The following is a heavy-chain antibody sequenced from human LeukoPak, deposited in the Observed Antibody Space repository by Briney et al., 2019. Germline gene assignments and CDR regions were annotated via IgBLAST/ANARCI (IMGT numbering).Heavy chain of an antibody. D-gene: IGHD3-10*01. CDR1: GYTFMSHG. CDR3: GRATGTWGHDGFDI. J-gene: IGHJ3*02. CDR2: FSGSSSNT. V-gene: IGHV1-18*01. Sequence: ASVKVSCKAYGYTFMSHGISWGRQAPGQGLEWMGWFSGSSSNTNYAQRLQGRVTMTTDTSAATAYMELRSLRSDDTAVYYWGRATGTWGHDGFDIWGQGTMVTVSS.